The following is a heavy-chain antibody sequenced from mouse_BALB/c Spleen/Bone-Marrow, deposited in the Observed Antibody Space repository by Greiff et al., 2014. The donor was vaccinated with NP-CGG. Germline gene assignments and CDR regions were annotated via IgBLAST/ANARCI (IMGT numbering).Heavy chain of an antibody. J-gene: IGHJ2*01. CDR2: IDPSDSYT. D-gene: IGHD2-4*01. CDR1: GYTFTSYW. V-gene: IGHV1S127*01. Sequence: VKLQESGAELVKPGASVKMSCKASGYTFTSYWMHWVKQRPGQGLEWIGTIDPSDSYTSYYQKFKGKATLTVDTSSSTAYMQLSSLTSEDSAVYYCTRDDYGYWGQGTTLTVSS. CDR3: TRDDYGY.